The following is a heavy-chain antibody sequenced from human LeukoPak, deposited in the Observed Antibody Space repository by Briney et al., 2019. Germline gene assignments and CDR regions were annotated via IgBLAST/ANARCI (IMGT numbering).Heavy chain of an antibody. J-gene: IGHJ3*02. V-gene: IGHV3-48*03. CDR3: VKELTPNSESCAFDAFEI. Sequence: GGSPRLSCAASGFTFSSYEMNWVRQTPGKGLEWVANIGSSYSTMYPDSVKGRFTISRDNAKNSLFLQMSSLRVEDTAVYYCVKELTPNSESCAFDAFEIWGQRTMVTVSS. CDR1: GFTFSSYE. D-gene: IGHD3-16*01. CDR2: IGSSYSTM.